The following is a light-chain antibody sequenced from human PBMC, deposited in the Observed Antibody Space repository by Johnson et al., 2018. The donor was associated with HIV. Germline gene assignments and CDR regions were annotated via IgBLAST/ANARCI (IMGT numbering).Light chain of an antibody. CDR3: GTWDTSLRSGGV. CDR1: SSNIGNNY. Sequence: QSVLTQSPSVSAAPGQKVTISCSGSSSNIGNNYVSWYQQLPGTAPKLLIYENNKRPSGIPDRFSGSKSGTSATLGITGLKRGGEAVDYCGTWDTSLRSGGVFGTGTKVTVL. J-gene: IGLJ1*01. V-gene: IGLV1-51*02. CDR2: ENN.